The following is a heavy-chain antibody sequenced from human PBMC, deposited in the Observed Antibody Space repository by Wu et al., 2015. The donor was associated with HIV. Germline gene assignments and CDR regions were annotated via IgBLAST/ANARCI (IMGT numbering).Heavy chain of an antibody. D-gene: IGHD3-3*01. V-gene: IGHV1-2*02. CDR3: ASSFWSGYYNANWFDP. J-gene: IGHJ5*02. Sequence: QVQLVQSGAEVKKPGASVKVSCKASGYTFTGHYLHWVRQAPGQGLEWMGWINPNTGATDYAQKFQGRVTMTRDTSITTAYMDLSRLRSDDTAVYYCASSFWSGYYNANWFDPVGPGNPGPPSPQ. CDR1: GYTFTGHY. CDR2: INPNTGAT.